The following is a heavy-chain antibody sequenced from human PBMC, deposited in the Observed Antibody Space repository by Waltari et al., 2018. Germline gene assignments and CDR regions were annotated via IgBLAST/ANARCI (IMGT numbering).Heavy chain of an antibody. J-gene: IGHJ6*03. CDR3: AKRDDTYYYYYMDV. CDR2: IRYDGSNK. CDR1: GFTFSSYG. V-gene: IGHV3-30*02. D-gene: IGHD1-1*01. Sequence: QVQLVESGGGVVQPGGSLRLSWAASGFTFSSYGMHWVRQSPGNGLGWVAFIRYDGSNKYYADSVKGRFTISRDNSKNTLYLQMNSLRAEDTAVYYCAKRDDTYYYYYMDVWGKGTTVTVSS.